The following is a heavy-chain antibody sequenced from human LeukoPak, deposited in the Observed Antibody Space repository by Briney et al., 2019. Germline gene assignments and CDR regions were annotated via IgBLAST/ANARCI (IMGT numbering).Heavy chain of an antibody. J-gene: IGHJ4*02. CDR2: INPNSGGT. CDR1: GYTFTGYH. D-gene: IGHD3-3*01. V-gene: IGHV1-2*02. CDR3: ASLRFWSGYYTFDY. Sequence: ASVKVSCKASGYTFTGYHMHWVRQAPGQGLEWMGWINPNSGGTNYAQKFQGRVTMTRDTSISTAYMELSSLRSEDTAVYYCASLRFWSGYYTFDYWGQGTLVTVSS.